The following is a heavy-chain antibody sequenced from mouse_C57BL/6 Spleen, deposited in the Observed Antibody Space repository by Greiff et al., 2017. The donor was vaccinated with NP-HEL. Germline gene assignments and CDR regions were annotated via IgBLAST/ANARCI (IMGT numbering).Heavy chain of an antibody. Sequence: QVQLQQSGPGLVQPSQSLSITCTVSGFSLTSYGVHWVRQSPGKGLAWLGVIWSGGSTDYNAAFISRLSISKDNSKCQIFFKMNSLQADDTAIYYCARTTTVDAMDYWGQGTSVTVSS. J-gene: IGHJ4*01. V-gene: IGHV2-2*01. CDR2: IWSGGST. CDR1: GFSLTSYG. CDR3: ARTTTVDAMDY. D-gene: IGHD1-1*01.